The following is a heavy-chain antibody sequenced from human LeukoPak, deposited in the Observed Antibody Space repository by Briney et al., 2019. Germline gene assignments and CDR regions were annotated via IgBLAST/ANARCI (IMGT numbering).Heavy chain of an antibody. V-gene: IGHV4-31*03. CDR1: GGSISSGGYY. CDR2: IYYSGST. Sequence: SETLSLTCTVSGGSISSGGYYWSWIRQHPGKGLEWIGYIYYSGSTYYDPSLKSRVTISVDTSKNQFSLKLSSVTAADTAVYYCARDAPGGDYGGNSGAHWGQGTLVTVSS. J-gene: IGHJ4*02. D-gene: IGHD4-23*01. CDR3: ARDAPGGDYGGNSGAH.